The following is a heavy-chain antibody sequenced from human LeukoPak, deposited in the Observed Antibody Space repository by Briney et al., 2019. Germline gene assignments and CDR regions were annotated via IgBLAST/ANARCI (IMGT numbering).Heavy chain of an antibody. Sequence: SGTLSLTCAVSGGSMTTKNWWSWVRQSPGGTLEWIGEIYQNRNHNYNSALKSRVTMSVALSRNQFSLTINSVTAADTAVYFCAKDSSNLLSGHASFDSWGQGILVTVSS. D-gene: IGHD3-3*01. CDR3: AKDSSNLLSGHASFDS. V-gene: IGHV4-4*02. CDR2: IYQNRNH. CDR1: GGSMTTKNW. J-gene: IGHJ4*02.